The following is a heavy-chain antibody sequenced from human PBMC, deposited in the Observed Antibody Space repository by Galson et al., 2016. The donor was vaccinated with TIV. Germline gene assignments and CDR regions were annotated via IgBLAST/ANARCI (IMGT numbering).Heavy chain of an antibody. J-gene: IGHJ3*02. V-gene: IGHV3-23*01. CDR3: ARHGDTATGDAFDI. CDR1: GFTFNNYA. Sequence: SLRLSCAASGFTFNNYAMTWVRQAPGKGLEWVSGISASGGENYAESVKGRFTISRDNTKNTLHLQMNSLRADDTAVYYCARHGDTATGDAFDIWGQGTMVTVSS. CDR2: ISASGGE. D-gene: IGHD5-18*01.